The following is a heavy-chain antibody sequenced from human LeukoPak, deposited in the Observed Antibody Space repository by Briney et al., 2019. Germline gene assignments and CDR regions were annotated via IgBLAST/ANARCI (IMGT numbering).Heavy chain of an antibody. CDR2: ISYDGSNK. V-gene: IGHV3-30*04. D-gene: IGHD1-26*01. CDR3: ARATGGSTTPYYFDS. J-gene: IGHJ4*02. Sequence: GGSLRLSCAVSAFKFSRDAMDWVRQAPGKGLEWVAVISYDGSNKYDADSVKGRFTISRDNSKNALYLEMKSLRAEDTAVYYSARATGGSTTPYYFDSWGQGALVTVSS. CDR1: AFKFSRDA.